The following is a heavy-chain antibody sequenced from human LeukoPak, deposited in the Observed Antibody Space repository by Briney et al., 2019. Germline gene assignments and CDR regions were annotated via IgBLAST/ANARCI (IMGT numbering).Heavy chain of an antibody. J-gene: IGHJ6*03. D-gene: IGHD3-10*01. CDR2: ISSSSSDI. V-gene: IGHV3-21*01. Sequence: PSGTLSLTCAVSGGSISSCNWWSWVRPAPGKGLEWVSSISSSSSDIYYADSVKGRFTISRDNAKNSLHLQMNSLRAEDTAVYYCAVAPMAYYYYYSMDVWGKGTTVTVSS. CDR3: AVAPMAYYYYYSMDV. CDR1: GGSISSCN.